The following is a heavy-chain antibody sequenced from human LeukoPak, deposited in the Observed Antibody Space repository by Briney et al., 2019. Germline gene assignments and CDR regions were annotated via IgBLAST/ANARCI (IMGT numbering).Heavy chain of an antibody. J-gene: IGHJ4*02. CDR1: GFTFSSYA. V-gene: IGHV3-23*01. D-gene: IGHD3-22*01. CDR3: AKGPLIVVVVCVDY. CDR2: ISGSGDST. Sequence: GGSLRLSCAASGFTFSSYAMSWVRQAPGKGLEWVSAISGSGDSTYSADSVKGRYTIPRDNSKNTLYLQMNSLRAEDTAVYYCAKGPLIVVVVCVDYWGQGTLVTVSS.